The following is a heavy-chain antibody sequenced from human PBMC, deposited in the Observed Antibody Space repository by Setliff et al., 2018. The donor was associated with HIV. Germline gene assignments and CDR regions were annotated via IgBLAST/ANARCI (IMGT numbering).Heavy chain of an antibody. Sequence: ASLKVSCKASGYTFTTYYMHWVRQAPGQGLEWMGRIIPNSAGTNYAQKFQGGVTMTRDTSISTAYMELSRLRSDDTAVYYCATKVYCTNGVCLDAFDIWGQGTMVTVSS. V-gene: IGHV1-2*06. D-gene: IGHD2-8*01. CDR1: GYTFTTYY. J-gene: IGHJ3*02. CDR2: IIPNSAGT. CDR3: ATKVYCTNGVCLDAFDI.